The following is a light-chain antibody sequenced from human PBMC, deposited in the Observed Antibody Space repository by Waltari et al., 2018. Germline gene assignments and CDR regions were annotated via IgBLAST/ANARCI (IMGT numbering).Light chain of an antibody. J-gene: IGKJ1*01. V-gene: IGKV3-20*01. CDR1: QSVSSSY. CDR2: GAS. Sequence: EIVLTPSPGTLSLSPGERATLSCRASQSVSSSYLAWYQQKTGQTPRPLIYGASSRATGIPDRFSGSGSGTDFTLTISRLEPEDFAVYYCQQYGSLSWTFGQGTKVEIK. CDR3: QQYGSLSWT.